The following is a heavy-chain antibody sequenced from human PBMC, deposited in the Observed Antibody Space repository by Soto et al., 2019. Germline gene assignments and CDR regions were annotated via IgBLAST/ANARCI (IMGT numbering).Heavy chain of an antibody. CDR3: ARPPIVATIVNYYYGMDV. CDR1: GGTFSSYA. D-gene: IGHD5-12*01. CDR2: IIPIFGTA. V-gene: IGHV1-69*12. J-gene: IGHJ6*02. Sequence: QVQLVQSGAEVKKPGSSVKVSCKASGGTFSSYAISWVRQAPGQGLEWMGGIIPIFGTADYAQKFQGRVTSAAEESTSTACMELSSMRSEDTAVYYCARPPIVATIVNYYYGMDVWGQGTTVTVSS.